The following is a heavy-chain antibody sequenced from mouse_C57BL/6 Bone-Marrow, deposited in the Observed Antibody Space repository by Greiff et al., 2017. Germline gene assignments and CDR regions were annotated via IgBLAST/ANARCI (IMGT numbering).Heavy chain of an antibody. V-gene: IGHV14-4*01. Sequence: VHVKQSGAELVRPGASVKLSCTASGFNIKDDYMHWVKQRPEQGLEWIGWIDPENGDTKYAAKFQGKATITADTSSNTAYLQLSSLTSEDTAVYYCARWGYYWYFDVWGTGTTVTVSS. CDR3: ARWGYYWYFDV. J-gene: IGHJ1*03. CDR1: GFNIKDDY. CDR2: IDPENGDT. D-gene: IGHD2-2*01.